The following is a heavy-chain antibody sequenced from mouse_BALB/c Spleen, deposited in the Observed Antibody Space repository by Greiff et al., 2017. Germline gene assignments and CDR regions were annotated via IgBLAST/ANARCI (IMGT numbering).Heavy chain of an antibody. CDR1: GFSLTSYG. CDR2: IWSGGST. CDR3: ARNSYGSSYNYAMDY. D-gene: IGHD1-1*01. Sequence: VKLMESGPGLVQPSQSLSITCTVSGFSLTSYGVHWVRQSPGKGLEWLGVIWSGGSTDYNAAFISRLSISKDNSKSQVFFKMNSLQANDTAIYYCARNSYGSSYNYAMDYWGQGTSVTVSS. V-gene: IGHV2-2*02. J-gene: IGHJ4*01.